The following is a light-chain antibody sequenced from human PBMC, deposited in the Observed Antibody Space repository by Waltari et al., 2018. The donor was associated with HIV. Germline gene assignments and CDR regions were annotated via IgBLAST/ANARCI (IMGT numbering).Light chain of an antibody. V-gene: IGLV1-51*01. CDR3: GTWDSRLSAV. CDR2: DNN. CDR1: GANLGRHS. J-gene: IGLJ3*02. Sequence: QFVLTQPPSVSAAPGQTVTIYCAGSGANLGRHSVSWYQHLPGTAPKLLIYDNNKRPSGIPDRFSGSKSGASATLGITGLQTGDEADYYCGTWDSRLSAVFGGGTKVTVL.